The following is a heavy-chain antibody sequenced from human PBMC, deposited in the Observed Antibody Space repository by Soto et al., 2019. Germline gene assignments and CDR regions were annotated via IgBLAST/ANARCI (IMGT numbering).Heavy chain of an antibody. CDR2: IDPSDSYT. J-gene: IGHJ5*02. CDR1: GYSFTSYW. V-gene: IGHV5-10-1*01. Sequence: EVQLVQSGAEVKKPGESLRISCKGSGYSFTSYWISWVRQMPGKGLEWMGRIDPSDSYTNYSPSFQGHVTISADKSISTAYLQWSSLKASDTATYYCARHVPSQYTAMVPFDPWGQGTLVTVSS. CDR3: ARHVPSQYTAMVPFDP. D-gene: IGHD5-18*01.